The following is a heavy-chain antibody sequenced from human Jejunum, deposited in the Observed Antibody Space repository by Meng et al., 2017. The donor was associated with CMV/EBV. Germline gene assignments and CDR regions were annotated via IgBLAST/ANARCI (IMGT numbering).Heavy chain of an antibody. CDR1: GFTFSIDS. V-gene: IGHV3-30-3*01. CDR3: VTGANIAVRRPSDY. Sequence: GFTFSIDSMHWVRQAAGKGLEWVAVISPDGSEKYYADFVKGRFTLSRDNSKNTLFLDMNSLRPEDTAVYYCVTGANIAVRRPSDYWGRGTLVTVSS. D-gene: IGHD6-6*01. J-gene: IGHJ4*02. CDR2: ISPDGSEK.